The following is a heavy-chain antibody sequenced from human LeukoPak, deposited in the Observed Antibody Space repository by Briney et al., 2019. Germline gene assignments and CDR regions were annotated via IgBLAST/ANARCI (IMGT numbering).Heavy chain of an antibody. D-gene: IGHD2-21*02. Sequence: SETLSLTCIVSGDSVSRYHWSWIRQPAGRGLEWIGRVFSSGSANYNPSLKSRVILSVDKSKNELSLRLSAVIAADTAIYYCARDEMKVGSGGDTSSYYYVYYMDVWGQGTAVSVS. CDR3: ARDEMKVGSGGDTSSYYYVYYMDV. CDR1: GDSVSRYH. V-gene: IGHV4-4*07. J-gene: IGHJ6*03. CDR2: VFSSGSA.